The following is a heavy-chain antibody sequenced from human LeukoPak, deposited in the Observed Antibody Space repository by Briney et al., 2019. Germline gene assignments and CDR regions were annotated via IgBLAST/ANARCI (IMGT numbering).Heavy chain of an antibody. CDR3: ARDRLRIFGVVTYMFDY. V-gene: IGHV3-21*04. CDR1: GFTFSSYS. J-gene: IGHJ4*02. D-gene: IGHD3-3*01. Sequence: GGSLRLSCVASGFTFSSYSMNWVRQAPGKGLEWVSSISSSSTYIYYADSVKGRFTISRDNAKNSLYLQMNSLRAEDTAVYYCARDRLRIFGVVTYMFDYWGQGTLVTVSS. CDR2: ISSSSTYI.